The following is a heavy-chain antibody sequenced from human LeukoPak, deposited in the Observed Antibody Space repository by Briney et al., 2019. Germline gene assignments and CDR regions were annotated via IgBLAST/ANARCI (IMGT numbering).Heavy chain of an antibody. D-gene: IGHD2-2*01. V-gene: IGHV3-48*01. CDR3: TPGYCSSTSCSHYFDY. Sequence: GGSLRLSCAASGFTFITYSMNWVRQAPGKGLEWVSYISSTSNTIYYADSVKGRFTVSRDNAKNSLYLQMNSLGAEDTAMYYCTPGYCSSTSCSHYFDYWGQGTLVTVSS. CDR2: ISSTSNTI. CDR1: GFTFITYS. J-gene: IGHJ4*02.